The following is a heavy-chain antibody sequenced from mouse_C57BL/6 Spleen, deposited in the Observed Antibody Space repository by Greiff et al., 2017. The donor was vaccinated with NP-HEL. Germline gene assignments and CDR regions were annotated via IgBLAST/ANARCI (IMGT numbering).Heavy chain of an antibody. CDR2: INPSSGYT. D-gene: IGHD1-1*01. Sequence: QVQLQQSGAELAKPGASVKLSCKASGYTFTSYWMHWVKQRPGQGLEWIGYINPSSGYTKYNQKFKDKATLTADKSSSTAYMQLSSLTYEDSAVYYCARAVVATEGYFDVWGTGTTVTVSS. V-gene: IGHV1-7*01. CDR3: ARAVVATEGYFDV. J-gene: IGHJ1*03. CDR1: GYTFTSYW.